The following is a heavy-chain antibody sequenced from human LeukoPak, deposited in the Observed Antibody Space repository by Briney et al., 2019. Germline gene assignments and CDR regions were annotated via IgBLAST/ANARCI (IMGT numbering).Heavy chain of an antibody. D-gene: IGHD1-1*01. V-gene: IGHV4-4*07. CDR3: ARGITRLYYYYGMDV. CDR1: GGSISSYY. Sequence: PSETLSLTCTVSGGSISSYYWSWIRQPAGKGLEWLGHIYTSGSTNYNPSLKSRVTMSVDTSKNQFSLKLSSVTAADTAVYYCARGITRLYYYYGMDVWGQGTTVTVSS. J-gene: IGHJ6*02. CDR2: IYTSGST.